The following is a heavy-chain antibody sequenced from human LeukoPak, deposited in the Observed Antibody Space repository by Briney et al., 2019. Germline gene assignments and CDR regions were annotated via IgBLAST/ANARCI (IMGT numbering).Heavy chain of an antibody. CDR3: ARGDGGDDILTGFYDY. V-gene: IGHV3-48*03. CDR1: GFTFSNYE. J-gene: IGHJ4*02. Sequence: GGSLRLSCAASGFTFSNYEMNWVRQAPGKALEWISYIGSGDMITFYADSSRGRFTISRDNSKNSVLLQMDSLRAEDTAVYYCARGDGGDDILTGFYDYWGQGTVVTVSS. D-gene: IGHD3-9*01. CDR2: IGSGDMIT.